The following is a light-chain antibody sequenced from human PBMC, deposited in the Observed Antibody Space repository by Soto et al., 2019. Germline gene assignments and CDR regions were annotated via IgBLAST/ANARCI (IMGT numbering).Light chain of an antibody. Sequence: QPVLTQSSSASASVGYSVKLTCTLCSGHSSYIIAWHQQQPGKAPRYLMKLEGSGSYNKGSGVPDRFSGSSSGADRYLTISNLQFEDQADYYCETWDTNTWVFGGGTKLTVL. CDR3: ETWDTNTWV. J-gene: IGLJ3*02. V-gene: IGLV4-60*02. CDR2: LEGSGSY. CDR1: SGHSSYI.